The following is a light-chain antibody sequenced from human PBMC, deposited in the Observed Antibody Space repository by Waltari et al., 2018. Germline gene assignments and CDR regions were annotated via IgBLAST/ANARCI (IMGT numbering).Light chain of an antibody. J-gene: IGKJ3*01. CDR3: QHYGSSPLFT. CDR2: GAS. Sequence: EIVLTQSAGTLSLSPGERATVSCRASQSVSSSYLAWYQQKPGQAPRRLIYGASSRATGIPDRFSGSGSGTDFTLTISRLEPEDFAVYYCQHYGSSPLFTFGPGTKVDIK. V-gene: IGKV3-20*01. CDR1: QSVSSSY.